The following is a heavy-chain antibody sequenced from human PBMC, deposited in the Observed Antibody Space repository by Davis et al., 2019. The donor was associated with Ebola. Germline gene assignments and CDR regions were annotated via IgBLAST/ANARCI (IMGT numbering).Heavy chain of an antibody. V-gene: IGHV1-18*01. CDR2: ISAYNGNT. J-gene: IGHJ5*02. D-gene: IGHD1-1*01. Sequence: APVKVSCKASGYTFTTYGVSWVRQAPGQGLEWMGWISAYNGNTNYAQKFQGRVTMTTDTSTNTAYMEVRSLMSDDTAVYYCARSHWNDAYNWFDPWGQGTLVTVSS. CDR1: GYTFTTYG. CDR3: ARSHWNDAYNWFDP.